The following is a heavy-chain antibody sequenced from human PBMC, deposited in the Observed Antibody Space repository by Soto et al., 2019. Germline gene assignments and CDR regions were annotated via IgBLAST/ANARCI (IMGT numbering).Heavy chain of an antibody. CDR1: GFTFSSYG. D-gene: IGHD4-17*01. CDR2: ISYDGSNK. Sequence: QVQLVESGGGVVQPGRSLRLSCAASGFTFSSYGMHRVRQAPGKGLEWVAVISYDGSNKYYADSVKGRFTISRDNSKNTLYLQMNSLRAEDTAVYYCAKDFGGLEITVTLDYWGQGTLVTVSS. V-gene: IGHV3-30*18. J-gene: IGHJ4*02. CDR3: AKDFGGLEITVTLDY.